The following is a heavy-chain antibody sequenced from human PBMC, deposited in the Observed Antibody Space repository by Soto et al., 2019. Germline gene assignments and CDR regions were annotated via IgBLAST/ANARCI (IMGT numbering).Heavy chain of an antibody. CDR3: ARAYDSSGYPRAFDI. CDR1: GGTFRSYS. CDR2: IIPIFGTA. J-gene: IGHJ3*02. Sequence: SVKVSCKASGGTFRSYSISWVRQAPGQGLEWMGGIIPIFGTANYAQKFQGRVTITADKSTSTAYMELSSLRSEDTAVYYCARAYDSSGYPRAFDIWGQGTMVTVSS. V-gene: IGHV1-69*06. D-gene: IGHD3-22*01.